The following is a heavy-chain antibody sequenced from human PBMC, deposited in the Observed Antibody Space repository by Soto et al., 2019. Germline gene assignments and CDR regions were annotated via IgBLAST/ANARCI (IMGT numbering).Heavy chain of an antibody. V-gene: IGHV1-69*13. J-gene: IGHJ4*02. CDR3: ARSHYYDSSGYYYFDY. D-gene: IGHD3-22*01. CDR2: IIPIFGTT. Sequence: GASVKVSCKASGGTFSSYAISWVRQAPGQGLEWMGGIIPIFGTTRHAQKFQGRVTSSADESTSTVHMELSRLTSEDTALYFCARSHYYDSSGYYYFDYWGQGTPVTVSS. CDR1: GGTFSSYA.